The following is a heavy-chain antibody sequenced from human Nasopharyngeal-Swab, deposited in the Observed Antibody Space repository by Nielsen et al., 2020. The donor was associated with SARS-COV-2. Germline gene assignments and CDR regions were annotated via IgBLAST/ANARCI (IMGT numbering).Heavy chain of an antibody. CDR2: IYHSGST. J-gene: IGHJ6*03. Sequence: WIRQPPGKGLEWIGEIYHSGSTNYNPSLKSRVTISVDKSKNQFSLKLSSVTAADTDVYYCARVSILKVVVVGYYYYMDVWGKGTTVTVSS. V-gene: IGHV4-4*02. CDR3: ARVSILKVVVVGYYYYMDV. D-gene: IGHD2-15*01.